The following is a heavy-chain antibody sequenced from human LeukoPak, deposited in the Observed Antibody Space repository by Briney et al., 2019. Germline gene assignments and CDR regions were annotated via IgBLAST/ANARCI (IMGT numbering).Heavy chain of an antibody. CDR1: GYTFTSYY. J-gene: IGHJ3*02. Sequence: ASVKVSCKASGYTFTSYYIHWVRQAPGQGLEWMGWISAYNGNTNYAQKLQGRVTMTTDTSTSTAYMELRSLRSDDTAVYYCARSRVKWLVSFHPYHDAFDIWGQGTMVTVSS. CDR3: ARSRVKWLVSFHPYHDAFDI. CDR2: ISAYNGNT. V-gene: IGHV1-18*04. D-gene: IGHD6-19*01.